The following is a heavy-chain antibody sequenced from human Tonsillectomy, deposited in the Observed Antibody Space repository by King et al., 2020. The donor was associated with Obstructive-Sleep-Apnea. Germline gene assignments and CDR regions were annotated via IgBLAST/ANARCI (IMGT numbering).Heavy chain of an antibody. Sequence: QLVESGGGLVKPGGSLRLSCAASGFTFSSYSMNWVRQDPGGGLEWVASISISSSYIYYADAVKGRLPISRDNAKNSPLLQMNSRRAGDTAVYYCARVVRIWFGELLSTYYYYGMDVWGQGTTVTVSS. CDR1: GFTFSSYS. CDR2: ISISSSYI. J-gene: IGHJ6*02. V-gene: IGHV3-21*01. D-gene: IGHD3-10*01. CDR3: ARVVRIWFGELLSTYYYYGMDV.